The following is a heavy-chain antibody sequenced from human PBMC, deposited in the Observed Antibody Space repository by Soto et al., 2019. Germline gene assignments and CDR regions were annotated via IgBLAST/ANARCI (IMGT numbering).Heavy chain of an antibody. V-gene: IGHV5-51*01. J-gene: IGHJ4*02. CDR3: AAFCFSTNNCLSGRFDY. CDR1: AYIFGFDW. D-gene: IGHD3-10*01. Sequence: GGSPKISCKRSAYIFGFDWIDLERHVPGKGLEWLAIIYPGDSDARYSPSFHGEVTISSDKSVTTAYLQWSSLKASDTAIFYCAAFCFSTNNCLSGRFDYWGPGTLVTVSS. CDR2: IYPGDSDA.